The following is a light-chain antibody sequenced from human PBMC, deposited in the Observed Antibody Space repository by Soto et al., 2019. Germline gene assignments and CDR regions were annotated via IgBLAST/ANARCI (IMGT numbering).Light chain of an antibody. Sequence: DIQMTQSPSSLSASVGDRVTITCRASQSISSYLNWYQQKPGKAPKLLIYAASSLQSGVPSRFSGSASGTEFILTISSFQPEDVATYFCQQANRFPRTFGGGTKVDI. V-gene: IGKV1-39*01. CDR1: QSISSY. CDR2: AAS. J-gene: IGKJ4*02. CDR3: QQANRFPRT.